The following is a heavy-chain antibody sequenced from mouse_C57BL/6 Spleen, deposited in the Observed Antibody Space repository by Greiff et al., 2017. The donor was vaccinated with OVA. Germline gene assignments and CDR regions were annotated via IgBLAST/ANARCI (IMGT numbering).Heavy chain of an antibody. D-gene: IGHD2-12*01. CDR1: GYTFTSYW. V-gene: IGHV1-64*01. J-gene: IGHJ3*01. CDR2: IHPNSGST. CDR3: ARDYTSFAY. Sequence: QVQLKESGAELVKPGASVKLSCKASGYTFTSYWMHWVKQRPGQGLEWIGMIHPNSGSTNYNEKFKSKATLTVDKSSITAYMQLSSLTSEDSAVYYCARDYTSFAYWGQGTLVTVSA.